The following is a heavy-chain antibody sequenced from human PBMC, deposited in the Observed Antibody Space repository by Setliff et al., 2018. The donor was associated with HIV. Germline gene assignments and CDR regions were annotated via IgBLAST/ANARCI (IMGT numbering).Heavy chain of an antibody. D-gene: IGHD6-19*01. J-gene: IGHJ1*01. V-gene: IGHV4-59*01. CDR1: GGSMDNYY. CDR2: MCHNENGVTT. Sequence: SETLSLTCIVSGGSMDNYYWNWVRQPPGKGPEWIGNMCHNENGVTTNQNPSLKSRVVMYLDRTKNEFSLSLFSATTAGTAVYYCARDRGSGWYGYFQQWGQGSQVTVSS. CDR3: ARDRGSGWYGYFQQ.